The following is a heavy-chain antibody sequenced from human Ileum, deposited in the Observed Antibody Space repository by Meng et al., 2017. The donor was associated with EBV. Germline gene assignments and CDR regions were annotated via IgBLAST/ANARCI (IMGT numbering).Heavy chain of an antibody. CDR2: VYSGTT. J-gene: IGHJ4*02. Sequence: QGHLPESGPRLVKPSETLSLPCTVSGASMTNNYWSWIRQSPGKTLEWIGFVYSGTTSYNPSLKSRVSLSEDTSKGQFSLRLTSVTAADTAVYYCARGGQWEPLDSWGQGILVTVSS. CDR1: GASMTNNY. CDR3: ARGGQWEPLDS. D-gene: IGHD1-26*01. V-gene: IGHV4-59*01.